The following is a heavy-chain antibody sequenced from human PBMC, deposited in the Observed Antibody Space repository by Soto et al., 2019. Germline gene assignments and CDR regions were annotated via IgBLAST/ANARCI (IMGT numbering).Heavy chain of an antibody. V-gene: IGHV1-69*14. CDR3: ASSPPPTVTMYSRYFDL. CDR1: GGTFSSYA. J-gene: IGHJ2*01. CDR2: IIPIFGTA. Sequence: QVQLVQSGAEVKKPGSSVKVSCKASGGTFSSYAINWVRQAPGQGLEWMGGIIPIFGTANYAQKFQGRVTITADKSTNTAYMELRSRISEDTAVYYCASSPPPTVTMYSRYFDLWGRGTLVTVSS. D-gene: IGHD4-17*01.